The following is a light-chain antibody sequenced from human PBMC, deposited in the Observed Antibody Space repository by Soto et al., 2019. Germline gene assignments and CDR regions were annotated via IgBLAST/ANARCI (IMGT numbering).Light chain of an antibody. CDR3: SSHAGINNVV. Sequence: QSALTQPPSASGSPGQSVTISCTGTSSDVGGYNYVSWYQQHPGKAPKLMIYEVTKRPSGVPDRFSGSKSGNTASLTVSGLLAEDEADYYCSSHAGINNVVFGGVTKLTVL. J-gene: IGLJ3*02. V-gene: IGLV2-8*01. CDR2: EVT. CDR1: SSDVGGYNY.